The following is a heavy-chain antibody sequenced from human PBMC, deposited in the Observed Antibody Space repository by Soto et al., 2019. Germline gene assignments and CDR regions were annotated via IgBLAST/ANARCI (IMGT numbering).Heavy chain of an antibody. CDR2: INADGSSI. Sequence: PGCSLRLSCAASGLTFSNSWMHWVRQAPGKGLVWLSHINADGSSIRYADSVRGRLTISRDNAKNTLFIQMSSLTAEDTAVYFCARDRLNNAYNTFFDYWGQGTLVTVS. CDR3: ARDRLNNAYNTFFDY. V-gene: IGHV3-74*01. CDR1: GLTFSNSW. J-gene: IGHJ4*02. D-gene: IGHD1-1*01.